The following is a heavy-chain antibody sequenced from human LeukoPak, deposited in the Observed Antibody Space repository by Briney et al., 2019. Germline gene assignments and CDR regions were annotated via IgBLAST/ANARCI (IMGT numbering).Heavy chain of an antibody. Sequence: GGSLRLSCAASGFTFRTYGMHWVRQAPGKGLEWVAVIWYDGSDKYHADSVKGRFTIFRDNSKNMLYLQMNSLRAEDTAVYYCASSSGWYLSSDYWGQGTLVTVSS. V-gene: IGHV3-33*01. J-gene: IGHJ4*02. CDR3: ASSSGWYLSSDY. CDR1: GFTFRTYG. D-gene: IGHD6-19*01. CDR2: IWYDGSDK.